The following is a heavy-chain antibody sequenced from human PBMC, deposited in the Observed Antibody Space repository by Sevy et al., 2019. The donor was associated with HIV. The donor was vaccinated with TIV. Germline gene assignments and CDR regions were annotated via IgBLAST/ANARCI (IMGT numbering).Heavy chain of an antibody. J-gene: IGHJ6*02. CDR2: IYPGDSGT. V-gene: IGHV5-51*01. D-gene: IGHD1-1*01. Sequence: GESLKISCKGSGYSFSDYWVGWVRQMPGKGLEWMGIIYPGDSGTTYSPAFQGQVTISADKSISTAYLQWSSLKASDTAIYYCARGARGTLPSYYYYTMDVWGQGTTVTVSS. CDR3: ARGARGTLPSYYYYTMDV. CDR1: GYSFSDYW.